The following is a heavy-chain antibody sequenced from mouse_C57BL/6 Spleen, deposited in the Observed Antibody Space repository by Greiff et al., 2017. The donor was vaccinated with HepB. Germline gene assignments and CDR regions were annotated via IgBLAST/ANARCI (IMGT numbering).Heavy chain of an antibody. CDR3: ARWDSSGHAMDY. D-gene: IGHD3-2*02. V-gene: IGHV1-82*01. Sequence: VKLVESGPELVKPGASVKISCKASGYAFSSSWMNWVKQRPGKGLEWIGRIYPGDGDTNYNGKFKGKATLTADKSSSTAYMQLSSLTSEDSAVYFCARWDSSGHAMDYWGQGTSVTVSS. J-gene: IGHJ4*01. CDR1: GYAFSSSW. CDR2: IYPGDGDT.